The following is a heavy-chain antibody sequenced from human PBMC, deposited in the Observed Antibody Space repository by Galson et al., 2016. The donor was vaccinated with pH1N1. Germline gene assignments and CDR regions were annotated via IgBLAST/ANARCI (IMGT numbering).Heavy chain of an antibody. Sequence: LRLSCAASGLTFSNYAMTWIRQHPGKGLEWIGYIHYSGSTYYNPSLKSRVSMSVDTSKNQFSLTLTAVTAADTAVYHCAREDFVVGEGWDYGLDVWGQGTTVTVSS. D-gene: IGHD3-3*01. V-gene: IGHV4-31*02. CDR3: AREDFVVGEGWDYGLDV. CDR2: IHYSGST. CDR1: GLTFSNYA. J-gene: IGHJ6*02.